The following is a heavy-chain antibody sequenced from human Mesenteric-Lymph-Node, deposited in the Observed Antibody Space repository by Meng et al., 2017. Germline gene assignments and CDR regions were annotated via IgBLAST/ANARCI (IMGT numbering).Heavy chain of an antibody. J-gene: IGHJ3*02. CDR2: ISWNSGSI. CDR3: AKGRDGYNYLDAFDI. CDR1: GFTFDDYA. Sequence: GGSLRLSCAASGFTFDDYAMHWVRQAPGKGLEWVSGISWNSGSIGYADSVKGRFTISRDNAKNSLYLQMNSLRAEDTALYYCAKGRDGYNYLDAFDIWGQGTMVTVSS. D-gene: IGHD5-24*01. V-gene: IGHV3-9*01.